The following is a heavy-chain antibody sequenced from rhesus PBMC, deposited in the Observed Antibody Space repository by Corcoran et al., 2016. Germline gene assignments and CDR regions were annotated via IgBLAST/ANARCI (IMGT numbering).Heavy chain of an antibody. CDR1: GGSSSSNY. CDR2: ISGSVGST. J-gene: IGHJ4*01. D-gene: IGHD4-35*01. Sequence: QLQLPESGPGLVKPSETLSLTCAVSGGSSSSNYWRWVRQPPGKGLEWIGRISGSVGSTDYNPSLKSRVTISTDTSKNQFSLKLSSVTAADTAVYYCARDLNYGNYVFGYWGQGVLVTVSS. V-gene: IGHV4-173*01. CDR3: ARDLNYGNYVFGY.